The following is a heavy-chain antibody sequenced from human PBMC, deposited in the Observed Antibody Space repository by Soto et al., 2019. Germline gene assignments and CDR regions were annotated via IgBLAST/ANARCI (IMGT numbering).Heavy chain of an antibody. CDR1: GFTFSNAW. J-gene: IGHJ6*02. V-gene: IGHV3-15*01. D-gene: IGHD6-19*01. CDR3: ARGGRSGWAYYYYYGMXV. CDR2: IKRKTDGGTT. Sequence: PGGSLRLSCAASGFTFSNAWMSWVRQAPGKGLEWVFRIKRKTDGGTTDYAAPVKGRLTISRDDSKNTLYLQMNSLKTEDTAVYYCARGGRSGWAYYYYYGMXVWGQGTPVT.